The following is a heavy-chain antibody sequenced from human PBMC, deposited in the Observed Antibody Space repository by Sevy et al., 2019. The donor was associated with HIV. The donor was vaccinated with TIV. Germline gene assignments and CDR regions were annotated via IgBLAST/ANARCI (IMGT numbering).Heavy chain of an antibody. Sequence: ASVKVSCKASGYTFTGYYMHWVRQAPGQGLEWMGRINPNSGGTNYAQKFQGRVTMTRDTSISKDYMELSRLRSDDTAVYYCAIGGTTVTPGGRLGDWGQGTLVTVSS. D-gene: IGHD4-17*01. V-gene: IGHV1-2*06. J-gene: IGHJ4*02. CDR3: AIGGTTVTPGGRLGD. CDR2: INPNSGGT. CDR1: GYTFTGYY.